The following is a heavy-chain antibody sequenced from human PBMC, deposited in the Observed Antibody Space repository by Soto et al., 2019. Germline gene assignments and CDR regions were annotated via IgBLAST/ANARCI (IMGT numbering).Heavy chain of an antibody. CDR2: VNSDGTGT. D-gene: IGHD5-18*01. J-gene: IGHJ5*02. Sequence: PGGSLRLSCEASGFTFTLYWMHWVRQAPGKGLVWVSRVNSDGTGTMYADSVKGRFTVSRDNAKNSVFLQMDSLRAEDAGVYFCARGDPGYRSGKVDLWGPGTLVTVSS. CDR3: ARGDPGYRSGKVDL. V-gene: IGHV3-74*03. CDR1: GFTFTLYW.